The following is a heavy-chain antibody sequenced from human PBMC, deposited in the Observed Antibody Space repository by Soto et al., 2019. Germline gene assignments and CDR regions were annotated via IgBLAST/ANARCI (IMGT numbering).Heavy chain of an antibody. Sequence: VQLVESGGGLVQPGGSLRLSCAASGFTFSSYSMNWVRQAPGKGREWVSYISSSSSTIYYADSVKGRFTISRDNAKNSLYLQMNSLRDEDTAVYYCAREGPFPGINYGDHPTRPAVGGGMDVWGQGTTVTVSS. V-gene: IGHV3-48*02. D-gene: IGHD4-17*01. J-gene: IGHJ6*02. CDR3: AREGPFPGINYGDHPTRPAVGGGMDV. CDR2: ISSSSSTI. CDR1: GFTFSSYS.